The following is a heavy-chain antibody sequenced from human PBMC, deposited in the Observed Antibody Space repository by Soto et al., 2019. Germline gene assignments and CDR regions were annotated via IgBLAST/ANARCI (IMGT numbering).Heavy chain of an antibody. V-gene: IGHV3-64D*08. CDR3: VKGLPAAMLVYYYHGMDV. J-gene: IGHJ6*02. CDR1: GCNCSNYA. CDR2: ISSNGGST. Sequence: PLGSQRLSSSASGCNCSNYAMHCVRQAPGKGLEYVSAISSNGGSTYYADSVKGRFTISRDNSKNTLYLQMSSLRAEDTAVYYCVKGLPAAMLVYYYHGMDVWGQGTTVTVSS. D-gene: IGHD2-2*01.